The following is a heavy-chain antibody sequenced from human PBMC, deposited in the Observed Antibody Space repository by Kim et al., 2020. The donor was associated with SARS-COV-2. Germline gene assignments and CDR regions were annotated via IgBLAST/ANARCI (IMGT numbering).Heavy chain of an antibody. V-gene: IGHV4-59*13. D-gene: IGHD6-6*01. Sequence: SETLSLTCTVSGGSISSYYWSWIRQPPGKGLEWIGYIYYSGSTNYNPSLKSRVTISVDTSKNQFSLKLSSVTAADTAVYYCARVAWGYSSSPYYYYVMDVWGQGTTVTVSS. CDR1: GGSISSYY. CDR3: ARVAWGYSSSPYYYYVMDV. CDR2: IYYSGST. J-gene: IGHJ6*02.